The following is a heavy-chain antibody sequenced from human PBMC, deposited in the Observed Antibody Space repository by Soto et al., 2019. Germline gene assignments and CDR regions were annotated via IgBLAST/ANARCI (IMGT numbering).Heavy chain of an antibody. J-gene: IGHJ5*02. Sequence: SVKVSCKASGGTFSSYAIRWVRPAPGQGLEWMGGIIPIFGTANYAQKFQGRVTITADESTSTAYMELSSLRSEDTAVYYCARFGSSVDAAMVGWFDPWGQGTLVTASS. D-gene: IGHD5-18*01. CDR2: IIPIFGTA. V-gene: IGHV1-69*13. CDR3: ARFGSSVDAAMVGWFDP. CDR1: GGTFSSYA.